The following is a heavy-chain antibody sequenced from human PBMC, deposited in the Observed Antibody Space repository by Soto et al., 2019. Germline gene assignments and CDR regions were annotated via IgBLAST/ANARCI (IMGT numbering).Heavy chain of an antibody. D-gene: IGHD3-22*01. V-gene: IGHV3-30-3*01. CDR2: VSYDGSKQ. J-gene: IGHJ4*02. CDR1: GFTFSNYA. CDR3: ARDRVYYYDNSGYYNFDY. Sequence: QVQLVESGGGVVQPGRSLRVSCVASGFTFSNYAMHWVRQAPGKGLEWVAVVSYDGSKQFYADSVEGRFTISRDSSKSTLYLHMVNLRDEDTAVYYCARDRVYYYDNSGYYNFDYWGQGTLVTVSS.